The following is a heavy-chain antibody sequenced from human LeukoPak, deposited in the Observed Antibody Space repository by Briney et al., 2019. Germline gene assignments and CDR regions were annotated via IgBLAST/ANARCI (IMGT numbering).Heavy chain of an antibody. CDR3: ARGGIQVSGIDEFDY. J-gene: IGHJ4*02. CDR1: GFTFIDYD. CDR2: IGIRGDT. Sequence: PGGSLRLSCAASGFTFIDYDMHWVRQVIGKGLEWVSAIGIRGDTHYSGSVKGRFTISRENAESSLYLQMNSLRAEDTAVYDCARGGIQVSGIDEFDYWGQGTLLTVSS. V-gene: IGHV3-13*01. D-gene: IGHD6-19*01.